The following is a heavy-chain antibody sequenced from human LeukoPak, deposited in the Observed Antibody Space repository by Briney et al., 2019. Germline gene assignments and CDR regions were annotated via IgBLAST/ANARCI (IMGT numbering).Heavy chain of an antibody. V-gene: IGHV3-74*01. CDR3: ARGARDGSGNYLFNY. CDR2: ISSDGRST. D-gene: IGHD3-10*01. J-gene: IGHJ4*02. Sequence: PGGSPRLSCAASGFTFSTYWMHWVRQTPGKGLVWVSRISSDGRSTYYADSVKGRFTISRDNAKNTLYLQMNSLRAEDTGVYYCARGARDGSGNYLFNYWGQGTLVTVSS. CDR1: GFTFSTYW.